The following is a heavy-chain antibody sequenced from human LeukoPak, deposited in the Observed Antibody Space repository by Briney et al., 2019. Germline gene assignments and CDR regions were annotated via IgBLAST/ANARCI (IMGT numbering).Heavy chain of an antibody. CDR2: IIPIFGTA. V-gene: IGHV1-69*05. Sequence: SVKVSCKASGGTFSSYAISWVRQAPGQGLEWMGGIIPIFGTANYAQKFQGRVTITTGESTSTAYMELSSLRSEDTAVYYCARALSVDTAMVNRIYYYYYYMDVWGKGTTVTVSS. D-gene: IGHD5-18*01. J-gene: IGHJ6*03. CDR1: GGTFSSYA. CDR3: ARALSVDTAMVNRIYYYYYYMDV.